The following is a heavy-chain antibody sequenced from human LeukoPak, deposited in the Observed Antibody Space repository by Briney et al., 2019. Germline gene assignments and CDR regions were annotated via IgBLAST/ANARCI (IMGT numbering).Heavy chain of an antibody. J-gene: IGHJ6*04. Sequence: SETLSLACTVAGGSISSYYWSWIRQPPGKGREWIGYIYYSGSTNYNPSLKSRVTISVDPSKNQFSLKLRSVTAADTAVYYCARDPIRGYDILTGYYHSGMDVWGKGTTVTVSS. CDR2: IYYSGST. V-gene: IGHV4-59*01. CDR3: ARDPIRGYDILTGYYHSGMDV. CDR1: GGSISSYY. D-gene: IGHD3-9*01.